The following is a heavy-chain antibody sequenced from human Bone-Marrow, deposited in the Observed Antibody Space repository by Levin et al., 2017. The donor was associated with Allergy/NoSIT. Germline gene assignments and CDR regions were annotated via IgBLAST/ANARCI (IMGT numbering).Heavy chain of an antibody. J-gene: IGHJ1*01. CDR2: IYPHDSHL. CDR1: GYTFPNYW. D-gene: IGHD1/OR15-1a*01. Sequence: PGGSLRLSCKGSGYTFPNYWIAWVRQMPGKGLEWMGSIYPHDSHLKYSPSFQGQVTFSADKSTSTAYLQWSSLKASDSAIYFCARPPTAHYPQEHFHLWGQGTLVTVSS. V-gene: IGHV5-51*01. CDR3: ARPPTAHYPQEHFHL.